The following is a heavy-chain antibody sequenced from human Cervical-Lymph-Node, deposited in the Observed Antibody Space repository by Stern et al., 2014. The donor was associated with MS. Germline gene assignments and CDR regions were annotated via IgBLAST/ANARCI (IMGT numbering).Heavy chain of an antibody. J-gene: IGHJ3*02. D-gene: IGHD2-15*01. CDR2: SSAYNGNP. CDR3: ARGLLGSENAFDI. V-gene: IGHV1-18*01. Sequence: VQLEESGAEVKKPGASVKVSCKASGYTFTSYGISWVRQAPGQGLEWMGGSSAYNGNPNYAQKLQGRVHMTTDTSTSTAYMELRSLRSDDTAVYYCARGLLGSENAFDIWGQGTMVTVSS. CDR1: GYTFTSYG.